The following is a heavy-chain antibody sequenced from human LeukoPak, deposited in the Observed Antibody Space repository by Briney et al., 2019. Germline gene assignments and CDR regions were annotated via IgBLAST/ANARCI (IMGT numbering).Heavy chain of an antibody. J-gene: IGHJ5*02. CDR3: ARQRGSGVNYNWFDP. D-gene: IGHD5-12*01. CDR2: IYYSGST. V-gene: IGHV4-39*01. Sequence: SETLSLTCTVSGGSISSSSYYWGWIRQPPGKGLEWIGSIYYSGSTYYNPSLKSRVTISVDTSKNQFSLKLSSVTAADTAVYYCARQRGSGVNYNWFDPWGQGTLVTVSS. CDR1: GGSISSSSYY.